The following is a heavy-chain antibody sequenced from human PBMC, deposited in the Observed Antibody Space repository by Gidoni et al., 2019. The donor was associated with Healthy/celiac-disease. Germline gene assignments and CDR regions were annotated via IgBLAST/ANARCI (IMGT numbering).Heavy chain of an antibody. CDR1: GGSFSGYY. J-gene: IGHJ3*02. CDR2: INHSGST. V-gene: IGHV4-34*01. CDR3: ARGANMITFGGVISDAFDI. D-gene: IGHD3-16*02. Sequence: QVQLQQWGAGLLKPSATLSLTCAVYGGSFSGYYWSWIRQPPGKGLEWIGEINHSGSTNYNPSLKSRVTISVDTSKNQFSLKLSSVTAADTAVYYCARGANMITFGGVISDAFDIWGQGTMVTVSS.